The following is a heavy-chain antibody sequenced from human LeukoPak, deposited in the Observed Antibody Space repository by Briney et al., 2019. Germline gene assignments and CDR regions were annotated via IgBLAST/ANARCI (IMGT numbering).Heavy chain of an antibody. Sequence: GASVTVSCKASGYTFTAYYIQWVRQAPGQGLEWMGLIDPSVGSTSNAQKFQGRITMTRDTSTSTVFMELTSLTSEDTAVYYCARNSGSGLDHWDQGTLVTVSS. V-gene: IGHV1-46*01. J-gene: IGHJ4*02. CDR2: IDPSVGST. CDR1: GYTFTAYY. D-gene: IGHD1-26*01. CDR3: ARNSGSGLDH.